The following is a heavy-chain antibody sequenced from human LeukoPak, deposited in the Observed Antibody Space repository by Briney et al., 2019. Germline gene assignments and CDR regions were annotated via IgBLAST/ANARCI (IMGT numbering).Heavy chain of an antibody. D-gene: IGHD1-26*01. CDR3: ARDLSGSYPNWFDP. V-gene: IGHV1-69*01. Sequence: SVKVSCKASGGTFSSYAISWVRQAPGQGLEWMGGFIPIFVTATYAQKFQGRVTITADESTSTAYMELSSLRSEDTAVYYCARDLSGSYPNWFDPWGQGTLVTVSS. CDR2: FIPIFVTA. J-gene: IGHJ5*02. CDR1: GGTFSSYA.